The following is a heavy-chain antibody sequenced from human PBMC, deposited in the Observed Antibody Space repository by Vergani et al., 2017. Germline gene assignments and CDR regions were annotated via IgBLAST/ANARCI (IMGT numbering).Heavy chain of an antibody. V-gene: IGHV1-69*13. D-gene: IGHD3-10*01. CDR3: ARDTQPGYGSGSYIINWFDP. CDR1: GGTFGSYA. Sequence: QVQLVQSGAEVKKPGSSVKVSCKASGGTFGSYAISWVRQAPGQGLEWMGRIIPIFGTANYAQKFQGRVTITADESTSTAYMELSSLRSEDAAVYYCARDTQPGYGSGSYIINWFDPWGQGTLVTVSS. CDR2: IIPIFGTA. J-gene: IGHJ5*02.